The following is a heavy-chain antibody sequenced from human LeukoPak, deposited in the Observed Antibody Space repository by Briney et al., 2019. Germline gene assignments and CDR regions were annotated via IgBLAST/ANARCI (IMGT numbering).Heavy chain of an antibody. V-gene: IGHV4-34*01. CDR2: INHSGST. CDR3: ARAAGYYYDYMDV. J-gene: IGHJ6*03. CDR1: GGSFSGYY. D-gene: IGHD6-19*01. Sequence: KPSETLSLTCAVYGGSFSGYYWSWIRQPPGKGLEWIGEINHSGSTNYNPSLKSRVTISVDTSKNQFSLKLSSVTAADTAVYYCARAAGYYYDYMDVWGKGTTVTISS.